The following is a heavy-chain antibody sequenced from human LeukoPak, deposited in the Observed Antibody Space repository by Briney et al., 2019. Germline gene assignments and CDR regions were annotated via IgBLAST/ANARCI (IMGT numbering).Heavy chain of an antibody. CDR1: GFTFDDYA. J-gene: IGHJ4*02. V-gene: IGHV3-74*01. CDR2: LSPDGTNT. D-gene: IGHD1-14*01. CDR3: ARDPETLIPLDY. Sequence: GGSLRLSCAASGFTFDDYAMHWVRQAPGKGLVWVSSLSPDGTNTYYAGYVKGRFSISRDNAKNALFLQMTSLRSEDTALYYCARDPETLIPLDYWGQGTLVTVSS.